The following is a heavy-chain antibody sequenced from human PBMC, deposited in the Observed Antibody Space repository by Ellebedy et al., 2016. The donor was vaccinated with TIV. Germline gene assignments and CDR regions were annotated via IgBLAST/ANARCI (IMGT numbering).Heavy chain of an antibody. Sequence: MPSETLSLTCTVSGGSISSYYWSWIRQPPGKGLEWIGYIYYSGSTNYNPSLKSRVTISVDTSKNQFSLKLSSVTAADTTVYYCARRNYDFWSGPNHWYFDLWGRGTLVTVSS. J-gene: IGHJ2*01. CDR2: IYYSGST. CDR1: GGSISSYY. D-gene: IGHD3-3*01. CDR3: ARRNYDFWSGPNHWYFDL. V-gene: IGHV4-59*08.